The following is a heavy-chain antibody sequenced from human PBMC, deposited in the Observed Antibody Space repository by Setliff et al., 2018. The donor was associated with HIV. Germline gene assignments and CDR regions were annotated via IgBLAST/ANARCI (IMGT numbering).Heavy chain of an antibody. D-gene: IGHD6-19*01. CDR2: VSYAGTT. V-gene: IGHV4-39*07. J-gene: IGHJ5*02. CDR1: GGSISSRSYY. Sequence: SETLSLTCTVSGGSISSRSYYWGWIRQPPGKGLEWIGSVSYAGTTYYNPSLEGRVSMSFDSSKNQFSLRLRSMAAADAATYYCTADRASVWYGHWGQGTLVTVSS. CDR3: TADRASVWYGH.